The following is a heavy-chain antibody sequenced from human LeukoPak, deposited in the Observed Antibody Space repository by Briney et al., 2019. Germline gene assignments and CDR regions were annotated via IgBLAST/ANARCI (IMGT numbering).Heavy chain of an antibody. Sequence: PGRCLRPSCAASGLTFRTYGIHWVRQAPGKGLEWVTFIREDGSDKFYADSVKGRFTISRDNSKNTLFLQMNSLRVADTAVYYCAKRADYYDSSRALYDAFDLWGQGTMVTVSS. CDR2: IREDGSDK. CDR3: AKRADYYDSSRALYDAFDL. J-gene: IGHJ3*01. V-gene: IGHV3-30*02. CDR1: GLTFRTYG. D-gene: IGHD3-16*01.